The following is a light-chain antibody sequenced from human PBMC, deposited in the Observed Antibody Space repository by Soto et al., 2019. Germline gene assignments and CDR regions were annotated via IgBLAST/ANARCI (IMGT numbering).Light chain of an antibody. Sequence: QAALTQPASVSGSPGQAITISCTGSSSDVAVYNYVSWYQQHPDKPPKLMIYEVSPRPSGVSDRFSGSKSGNTAALTISGLQAEDEADYYCSSLASSTTPMIVGGGTKVTV. V-gene: IGLV2-14*01. CDR1: SSDVAVYNY. J-gene: IGLJ2*01. CDR3: SSLASSTTPMI. CDR2: EVS.